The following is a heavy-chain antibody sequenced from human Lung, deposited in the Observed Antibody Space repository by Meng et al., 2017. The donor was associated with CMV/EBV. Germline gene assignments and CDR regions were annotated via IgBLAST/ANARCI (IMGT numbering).Heavy chain of an antibody. CDR2: SNPIFGAE. V-gene: IGHV1-69*05. CDR1: GTFSSYA. CDR3: ARVRSRDDGDFYAHFDY. Sequence: GTFSSYAIRWVRQGPGKGSECMGGSNPIFGAENDAQKFQGRGTITTNESTSTVYRERSSLRSEDTAVYDCARVRSRDDGDFYAHFDYWGQGTLVTVSS. J-gene: IGHJ4*02. D-gene: IGHD4-17*01.